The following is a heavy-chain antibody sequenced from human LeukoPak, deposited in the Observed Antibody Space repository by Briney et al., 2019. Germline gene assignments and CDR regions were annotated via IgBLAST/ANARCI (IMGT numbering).Heavy chain of an antibody. D-gene: IGHD6-19*01. CDR3: ATSGYSSGWFDY. CDR2: IYSGGSA. Sequence: PGGSPRLSCAASGFTVSSNYMSWVRQAPGKGLEWVSVIYSGGSAYHADSVKGRFTISRDNSKNTLYLQMNSLRAEDTAVYYCATSGYSSGWFDYWGQGTLVTVSS. J-gene: IGHJ4*02. V-gene: IGHV3-53*01. CDR1: GFTVSSNY.